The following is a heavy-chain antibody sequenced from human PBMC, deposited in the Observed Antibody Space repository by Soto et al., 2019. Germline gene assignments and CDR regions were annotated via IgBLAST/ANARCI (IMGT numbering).Heavy chain of an antibody. CDR3: ARQGDRGGYSYGWPGYYYGMDV. CDR2: IDPSDSYT. V-gene: IGHV5-10-1*01. Sequence: PGESLKIFCKGSGYSFTSYWISWVRQMPGKGLEWMGRIDPSDSYTNYSPSFQGHVTISADKSISTAYLQWSSLKASDTAMYYCARQGDRGGYSYGWPGYYYGMDVWGQGTTVTVSS. D-gene: IGHD5-18*01. J-gene: IGHJ6*02. CDR1: GYSFTSYW.